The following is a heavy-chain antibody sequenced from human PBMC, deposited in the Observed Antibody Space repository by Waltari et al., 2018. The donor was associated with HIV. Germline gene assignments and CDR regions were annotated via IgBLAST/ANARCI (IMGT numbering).Heavy chain of an antibody. V-gene: IGHV3-30*02. Sequence: VRLVESGGGVIQPGGSLRLSCAGSGVSFSTFGLYWVRQAPGRGLGWLAFIPYECTDEFYLESGQARVTLSRDNSKNTLFLQMSGLRTDDTAYYFCAKDFKARGIDPSLLDTWGQGTLVTVSS. J-gene: IGHJ1*01. CDR2: IPYECTDE. CDR1: GVSFSTFG. D-gene: IGHD3-10*01. CDR3: AKDFKARGIDPSLLDT.